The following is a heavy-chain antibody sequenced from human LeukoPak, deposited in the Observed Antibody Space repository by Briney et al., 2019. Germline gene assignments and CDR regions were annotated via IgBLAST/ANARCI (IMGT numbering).Heavy chain of an antibody. Sequence: SGGSLRLSCAASGFTFDDYAMHWVRQAPGKGLEWVSGISWNSGTIGYADSVKGRFTISRDNAKNSLYLQMNSLRAEDTALYYCAKDRTFSGELIYWGQGTLVTVSS. V-gene: IGHV3-9*01. J-gene: IGHJ4*02. CDR3: AKDRTFSGELIY. CDR1: GFTFDDYA. D-gene: IGHD4-17*01. CDR2: ISWNSGTI.